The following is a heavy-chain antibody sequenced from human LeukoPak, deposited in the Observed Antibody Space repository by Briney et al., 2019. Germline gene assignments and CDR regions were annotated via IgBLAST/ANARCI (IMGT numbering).Heavy chain of an antibody. CDR1: GFTFRRHA. CDR3: ATDFRIGYSAHFDY. V-gene: IGHV3-23*01. J-gene: IGHJ4*02. Sequence: PGGSLRLSCVGSGFTFRRHAMRWVRQAAEKGLELVSGIYENGGTTYYADAVKGRVSISRDNAKNTLYLQMDSLRGEDTAVYYCATDFRIGYSAHFDYWGQGALVTVSS. D-gene: IGHD2-21*01. CDR2: IYENGGTT.